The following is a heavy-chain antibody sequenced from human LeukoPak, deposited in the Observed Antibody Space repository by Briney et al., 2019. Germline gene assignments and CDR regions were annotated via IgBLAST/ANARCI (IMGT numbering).Heavy chain of an antibody. CDR1: GFTFSTYG. CDR2: IWHDGRNK. V-gene: IGHV3-33*01. CDR3: ASGSSGWNIFDY. Sequence: GGSLRLSCAASGFTFSTYGMHWVRQAPGKGLEWVAVIWHDGRNKYHADSVKGRFTISRDNSKNTLYLQMNSLRAEDTAVYYCASGSSGWNIFDYWGQGTLVTVSS. D-gene: IGHD6-19*01. J-gene: IGHJ4*02.